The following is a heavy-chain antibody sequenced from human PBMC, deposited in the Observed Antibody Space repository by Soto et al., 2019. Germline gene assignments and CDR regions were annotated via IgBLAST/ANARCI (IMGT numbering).Heavy chain of an antibody. CDR3: AKVAVAGTTLLASWYHDGMDV. CDR1: GFSFSSYA. D-gene: IGHD6-19*01. V-gene: IGHV3-23*01. J-gene: IGHJ6*02. Sequence: GGSLRLSCAASGFSFSSYAMNWVRQAPRRGLEWVSGISVSGGTTYYADSVKGRFTISRDNSKNILYLQMNSLRAEDTALFYCAKVAVAGTTLLASWYHDGMDVWGQGTTVTVSS. CDR2: ISVSGGTT.